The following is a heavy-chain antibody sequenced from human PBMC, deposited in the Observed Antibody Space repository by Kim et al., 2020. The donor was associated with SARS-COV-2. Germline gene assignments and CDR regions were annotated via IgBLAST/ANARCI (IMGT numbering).Heavy chain of an antibody. CDR1: GFTFSSYS. D-gene: IGHD5-12*01. CDR2: ISSSSSYI. CDR3: ARGFWGGLRYSIDY. V-gene: IGHV3-21*01. Sequence: GGSLRLSCAASGFTFSSYSMNWVRQAPGKGLEWVSSISSSSSYIYYADSVKGRFTISRDNAKNSLYLQMNSLRAEDTAVYYCARGFWGGLRYSIDYWGQGTLVTVSS. J-gene: IGHJ4*02.